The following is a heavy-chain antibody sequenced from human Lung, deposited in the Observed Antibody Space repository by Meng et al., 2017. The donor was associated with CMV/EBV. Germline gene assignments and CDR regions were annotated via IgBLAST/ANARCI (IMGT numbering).Heavy chain of an antibody. Sequence: GGSLRLXCAASGFTFTSYAMNWVRRAPGKGLEWVSVTYSGGATTYYADSVKSRFTISRHNSKNTLYLQMNSLRAEDTAVYYCAKELRLGYAHRPNYYYGMDVWGQGTXVTVSS. J-gene: IGHJ6*02. CDR1: GFTFTSYA. CDR2: TYSGGATT. D-gene: IGHD2-2*01. V-gene: IGHV3-23*03. CDR3: AKELRLGYAHRPNYYYGMDV.